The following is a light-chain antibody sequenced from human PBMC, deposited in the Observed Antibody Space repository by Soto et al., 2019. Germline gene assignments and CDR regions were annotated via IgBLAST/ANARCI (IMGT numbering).Light chain of an antibody. CDR1: QSVSSN. Sequence: EIVMTQSPATLSVSPGERATLYCRASQSVSSNLAWYQQKPGQAPRLLIYGASTRATGIPARFSGSGSGTEFTLTISSLQYEYFEVYYCQHYNNWPPWTFGQVTKLEIK. J-gene: IGKJ1*01. V-gene: IGKV3-15*01. CDR3: QHYNNWPPWT. CDR2: GAS.